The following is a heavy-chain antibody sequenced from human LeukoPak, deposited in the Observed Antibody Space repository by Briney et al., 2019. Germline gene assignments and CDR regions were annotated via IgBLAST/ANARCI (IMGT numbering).Heavy chain of an antibody. J-gene: IGHJ4*02. Sequence: ASVKVSCKASGYTFTSYAMHLVRQAPGQGLEWMGWINTNTGNPTYAQGFTGRFVFSLDTSVSTAYLQISSLKAGDTAVYYCARGLDWNVKLLDYWGQGTLVTVSS. V-gene: IGHV7-4-1*02. CDR2: INTNTGNP. CDR1: GYTFTSYA. D-gene: IGHD3/OR15-3a*01. CDR3: ARGLDWNVKLLDY.